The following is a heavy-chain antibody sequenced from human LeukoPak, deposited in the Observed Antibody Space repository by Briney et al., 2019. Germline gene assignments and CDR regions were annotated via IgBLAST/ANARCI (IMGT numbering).Heavy chain of an antibody. CDR1: GGSISSSSYY. D-gene: IGHD2-15*01. J-gene: IGHJ5*02. Sequence: PSETLSLTCTVSGGSISSSSYYWGWIRQPPGKGLEWIGSIYYSGSTYYNPSLKSRVTISVDTSTNQFSLKLSFVTAADTAVYYCARRCRYCSGARTNNWFDPWGQGTLVTVSS. CDR3: ARRCRYCSGARTNNWFDP. V-gene: IGHV4-39*01. CDR2: IYYSGST.